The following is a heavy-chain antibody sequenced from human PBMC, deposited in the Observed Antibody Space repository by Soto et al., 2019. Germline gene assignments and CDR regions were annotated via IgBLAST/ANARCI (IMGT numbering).Heavy chain of an antibody. D-gene: IGHD6-13*01. CDR3: AKRQTSSWSPLDG. V-gene: IGHV3-23*01. J-gene: IGHJ4*02. Sequence: GVSLRLSCAASGFTFSSYDFHWVRQAPGKGLEWVSVVSGSGDGTYYADSVKGRFTISRDNSKNTVYLQMNSLRAEDTAVYYGAKRQTSSWSPLDGWGEGTQVKVSS. CDR1: GFTFSSYD. CDR2: VSGSGDGT.